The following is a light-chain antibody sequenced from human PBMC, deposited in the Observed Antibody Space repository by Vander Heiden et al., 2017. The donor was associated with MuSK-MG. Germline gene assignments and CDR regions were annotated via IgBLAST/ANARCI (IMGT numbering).Light chain of an antibody. J-gene: IGKJ2*01. Sequence: EIVLTQSPATLSLSRGERATPSCRASQSVSSSYLAWYQQKPGQAPRLLIYGASSRDTGSPDRFSGRGSGTDFTLTISRLEPEDFAVYYCQQYGSSPPITFGQGTKLEIK. V-gene: IGKV3-20*01. CDR3: QQYGSSPPIT. CDR1: QSVSSSY. CDR2: GAS.